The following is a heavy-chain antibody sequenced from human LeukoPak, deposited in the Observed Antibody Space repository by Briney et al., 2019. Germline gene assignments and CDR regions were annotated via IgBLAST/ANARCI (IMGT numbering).Heavy chain of an antibody. CDR3: ARGGDYVAFDI. Sequence: PSETLSLTCAVYGGSFSGYYWSWVRQPPGKGLEWIGEIYHSGSTNYNPSLKSRVTISVDKSKNQFSLKLNSVTAADTAVYYCARGGDYVAFDIWGQGTMVTVSS. D-gene: IGHD4-17*01. CDR1: GGSFSGYY. J-gene: IGHJ3*02. V-gene: IGHV4-34*01. CDR2: IYHSGST.